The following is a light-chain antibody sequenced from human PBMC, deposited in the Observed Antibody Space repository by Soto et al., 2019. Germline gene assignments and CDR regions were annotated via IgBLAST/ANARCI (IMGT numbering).Light chain of an antibody. CDR3: QQSYSTPFT. CDR2: AAS. Sequence: DIPMTQSPSSLSASVGDRVTITCRASQSISSYLNWYQQKPGKAPNLLIYAASSLQSGVPSRFSGSESGTDFALTISSLQPEDFATYYCQQSYSTPFTFGGGTKVEIK. J-gene: IGKJ4*01. V-gene: IGKV1-39*01. CDR1: QSISSY.